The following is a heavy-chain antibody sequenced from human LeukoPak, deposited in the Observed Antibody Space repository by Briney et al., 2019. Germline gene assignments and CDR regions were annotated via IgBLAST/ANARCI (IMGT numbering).Heavy chain of an antibody. D-gene: IGHD6-19*01. J-gene: IGHJ4*02. Sequence: GGSLRLSCAASAFTFSSYGMHWGPPGPGKGREWVADIWYDGSNKYYADSVKGQFTISRDNSKNTLYLQMNSLRAEDTAVYYCARDQYSSGWYLIDYWGQGTLVTVSS. V-gene: IGHV3-33*01. CDR1: AFTFSSYG. CDR3: ARDQYSSGWYLIDY. CDR2: IWYDGSNK.